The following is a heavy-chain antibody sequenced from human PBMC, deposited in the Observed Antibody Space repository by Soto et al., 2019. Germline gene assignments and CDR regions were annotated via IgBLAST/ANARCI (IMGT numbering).Heavy chain of an antibody. CDR1: GFTFSSYS. J-gene: IGHJ5*02. D-gene: IGHD1-26*01. V-gene: IGHV3-64*01. Sequence: EVQLVESGGGLVQPGGSLRLSCAASGFTFSSYSMHWVRQAPGKGLEYVSAISSNGGTTSYANSVKGRFTISRDNSKNMVYLQMGCLRAEDMAVYYCGGYSGDGIWSWGQGTLVTVSS. CDR3: GGYSGDGIWS. CDR2: ISSNGGTT.